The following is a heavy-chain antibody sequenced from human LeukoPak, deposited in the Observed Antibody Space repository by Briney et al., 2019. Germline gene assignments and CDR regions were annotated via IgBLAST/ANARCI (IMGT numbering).Heavy chain of an antibody. CDR3: AKEVYSSSSGFRFDY. CDR1: GFSFSSYA. CDR2: ISDSGTST. D-gene: IGHD6-6*01. J-gene: IGHJ4*02. Sequence: GGSLRLSCAASGFSFSSYAMTWVRQAPGKGLEWVSAISDSGTSTYYADSVKGRFSISRDNSKNTLYLQMNRLRDDDTAVYYCAKEVYSSSSGFRFDYWGQGTLVTVSS. V-gene: IGHV3-23*01.